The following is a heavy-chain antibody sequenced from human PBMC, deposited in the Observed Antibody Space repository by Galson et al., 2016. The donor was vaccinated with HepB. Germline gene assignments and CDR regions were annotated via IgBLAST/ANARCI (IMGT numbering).Heavy chain of an antibody. D-gene: IGHD3-9*01. Sequence: SLRLSCAASGFTVSSKYMSWVRQAPGKGLEWVANIKQDGSGKYYVGSVKGRFTISRDNAKNSLYLQMNSLRAEDTAVYYCARNLLFDWLSRADFDYWGQGTLVTVSS. CDR1: GFTVSSKY. CDR3: ARNLLFDWLSRADFDY. CDR2: IKQDGSGK. J-gene: IGHJ4*02. V-gene: IGHV3-7*03.